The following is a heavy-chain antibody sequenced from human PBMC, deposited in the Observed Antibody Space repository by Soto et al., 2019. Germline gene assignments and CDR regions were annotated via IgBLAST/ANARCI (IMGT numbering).Heavy chain of an antibody. CDR2: ISYDGSNK. V-gene: IGHV3-30-3*01. Sequence: LSCAASGFTFSSYAMHWVRQAPGKGLEWVAVISYDGSNKYYADSVKGRFTISRDNSKNTLYLQMNSLRAEDTAVYYCARSARYVSGNKRYYYYGMDVWGPATTVSGSS. D-gene: IGHD3-10*01. CDR3: ARSARYVSGNKRYYYYGMDV. CDR1: GFTFSSYA. J-gene: IGHJ6*01.